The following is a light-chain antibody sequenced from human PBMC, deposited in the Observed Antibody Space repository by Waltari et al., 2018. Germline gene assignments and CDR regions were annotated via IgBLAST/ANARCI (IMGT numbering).Light chain of an antibody. V-gene: IGLV2-14*03. CDR1: SSDFV. Sequence: QSALTQPASVSGSPGQSITISCTGTSSDFVSWYQRYPGKAPKLIIFDVSNRPSGVSDRFSGSKSANMASLTISGLLAEDEADYYCSSFTGGSNVLFGGGTKLTVL. CDR3: SSFTGGSNVL. CDR2: DVS. J-gene: IGLJ2*01.